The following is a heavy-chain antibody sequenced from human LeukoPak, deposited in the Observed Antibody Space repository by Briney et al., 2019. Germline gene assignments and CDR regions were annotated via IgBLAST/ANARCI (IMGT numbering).Heavy chain of an antibody. Sequence: PGGSLRLSCAASGFTFSSYAMHWVRQAPGKGLEWVAVISYDGSNKYYADSVKGRFTISRDNSKNTLYLQMNSLRAEDTAVYYCARGILNSGYYYYWGQGTLVTVSS. D-gene: IGHD3-22*01. J-gene: IGHJ4*02. CDR2: ISYDGSNK. CDR3: ARGILNSGYYYY. CDR1: GFTFSSYA. V-gene: IGHV3-30-3*01.